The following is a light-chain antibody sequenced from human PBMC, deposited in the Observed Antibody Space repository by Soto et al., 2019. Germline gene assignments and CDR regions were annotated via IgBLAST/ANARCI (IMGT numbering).Light chain of an antibody. CDR2: DVT. Sequence: QSALTQPAYVSGSPGQSITISCTGNSSAIGGYNFVSWYQQHPGKAPKLVIFDVTDRPSGVSNRFSGSKSGNTASLTISGLLAEDEADYYCSSYTSSNTLAFGGGTKLTVL. CDR3: SSYTSSNTLA. J-gene: IGLJ2*01. CDR1: SSAIGGYNF. V-gene: IGLV2-14*03.